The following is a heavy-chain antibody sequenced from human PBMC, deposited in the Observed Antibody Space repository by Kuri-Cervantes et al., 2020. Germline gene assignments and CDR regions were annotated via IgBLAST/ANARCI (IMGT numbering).Heavy chain of an antibody. Sequence: GESLKISYAASGFTFINFAMSWVRQAPGKGLEWVSAISDSGARTPYADPVRGMFTISRDNSKNTLYLQMNNLRAEDTAVYYCAKDQGSVGYYIDYWGQGTLVTVSS. J-gene: IGHJ4*02. CDR3: AKDQGSVGYYIDY. CDR1: GFTFINFA. CDR2: ISDSGART. D-gene: IGHD1-26*01. V-gene: IGHV3-23*01.